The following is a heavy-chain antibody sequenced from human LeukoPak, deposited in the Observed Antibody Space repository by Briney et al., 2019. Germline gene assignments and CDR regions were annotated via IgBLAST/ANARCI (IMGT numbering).Heavy chain of an antibody. V-gene: IGHV3-7*01. CDR3: ATDLNWVSH. CDR2: INKDGSEK. D-gene: IGHD3-16*01. J-gene: IGHJ4*02. Sequence: PGESLRLSCIGSGMNNYWMTWVRQAPGKGLQSLANINKDGSEKYYLDSVKGRITKSRDNMKNSVFLEINSLRAEDTGIYYCATDLNWVSHWGQGTLVTVSS. CDR1: GMNNYW.